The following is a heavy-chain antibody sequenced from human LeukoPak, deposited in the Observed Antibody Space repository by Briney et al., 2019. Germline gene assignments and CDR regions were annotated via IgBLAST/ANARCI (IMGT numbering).Heavy chain of an antibody. CDR1: GFTFNSYA. CDR3: ARDAPHYYVSFDF. CDR2: ISDTTGST. Sequence: PGGSLRLSCAVSGFTFNSYAMSWVRQAPGKGLEWVSVISDTTGSTYYADSVKGRFTISRDDSKNTLYLQINSLRVDDTAVYYCARDAPHYYVSFDFWGQGTLVTVSS. V-gene: IGHV3-23*01. D-gene: IGHD3-10*01. J-gene: IGHJ4*02.